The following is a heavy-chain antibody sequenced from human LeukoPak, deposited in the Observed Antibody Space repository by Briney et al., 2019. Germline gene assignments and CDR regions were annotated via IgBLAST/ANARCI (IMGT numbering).Heavy chain of an antibody. CDR3: ARAGDSGSHLGELALDY. Sequence: SETLSLTCTVSGYSISRSYYWSWIRQPPGKGLEWIGYIYDSETTVYNPSLKSRVTISLDTSKNQLSLKMRSVSAADSALYYCARAGDSGSHLGELALDYWGQGTRVTVSS. CDR1: GYSISRSYY. V-gene: IGHV4-61*01. D-gene: IGHD3-16*01. CDR2: IYDSETT. J-gene: IGHJ4*02.